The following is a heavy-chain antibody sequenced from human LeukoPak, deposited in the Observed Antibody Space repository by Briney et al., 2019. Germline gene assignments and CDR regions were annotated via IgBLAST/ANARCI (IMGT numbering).Heavy chain of an antibody. V-gene: IGHV1-46*01. J-gene: IGHJ3*02. D-gene: IGHD2/OR15-2a*01. CDR3: ARGLSYSDAFDI. CDR2: INPSGGST. CDR1: GYTFSSYY. Sequence: ASVKVSCKASGYTFSSYYMHWVRQAPGQGLEWMGIINPSGGSTNYAQRFQGRVTMTRNTSISTAYTELSSLRSEDTAVYYCARGLSYSDAFDIWGQGTMVTVSS.